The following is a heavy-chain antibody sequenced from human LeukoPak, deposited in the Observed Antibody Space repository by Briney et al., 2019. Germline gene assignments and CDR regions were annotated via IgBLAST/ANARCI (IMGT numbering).Heavy chain of an antibody. D-gene: IGHD3-3*01. V-gene: IGHV4-34*01. CDR3: ARGDLAFDI. CDR2: INHSGST. J-gene: IGHJ3*02. CDR1: GGSFSGYY. Sequence: SETLSLTCAVYGGSFSGYYWSWIRQPPGKGLEWIGEINHSGSTNYNPSLESRVTISVDTSKNQFSLKLSSVTAADTAVYYCARGDLAFDIWGQGTMVTVSS.